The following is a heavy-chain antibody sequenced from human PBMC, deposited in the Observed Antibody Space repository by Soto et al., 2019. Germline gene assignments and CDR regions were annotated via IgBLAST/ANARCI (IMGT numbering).Heavy chain of an antibody. CDR1: GYTFTSYG. V-gene: IGHV1-18*01. CDR3: ARAVNLGELSPKPSYFDY. J-gene: IGHJ4*02. D-gene: IGHD3-16*02. CDR2: ISAYNGNT. Sequence: EASVKVSCKASGYTFTSYGISWVRQAPGQGLEWMGWISAYNGNTNYAQKLRGRVTMTTDTSTSTAYMELRSLRSDDTAVYYCARAVNLGELSPKPSYFDYWGQGTLVTVSS.